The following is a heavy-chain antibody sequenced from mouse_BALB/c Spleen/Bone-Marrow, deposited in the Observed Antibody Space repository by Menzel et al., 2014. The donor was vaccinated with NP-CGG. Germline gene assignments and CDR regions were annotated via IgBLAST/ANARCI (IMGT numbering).Heavy chain of an antibody. CDR2: ILPGSGSI. J-gene: IGHJ4*01. CDR3: ASRYDTMDY. V-gene: IGHV1-9*01. CDR1: GYTFSSYW. Sequence: QVQLKESGPELGRPGDSVKISCKATGYTFSSYWIEWVKQRPGHGLEWIGEILPGSGSIKYNEKVKGKATFAADTSSNTAYMQLSSLTSEDSAVYYCASRYDTMDYWGQGSSVAVSS.